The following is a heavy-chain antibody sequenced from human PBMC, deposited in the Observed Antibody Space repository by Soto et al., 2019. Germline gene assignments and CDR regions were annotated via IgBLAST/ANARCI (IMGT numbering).Heavy chain of an antibody. CDR2: IYTSGST. J-gene: IGHJ6*02. D-gene: IGHD1-26*01. CDR1: GGSISSYY. V-gene: IGHV4-4*07. CDR3: VRDGRGVYSGYDYYGMDV. Sequence: SETLSLTCTVSGGSISSYYWSWIRQPAGKGLEWIGRIYTSGSTNYNPSLKSRVTMSVDTSKNQFSLKLSSVTVADTAVYYCVRDGRGVYSGYDYYGMDVWGQGTTVTVSS.